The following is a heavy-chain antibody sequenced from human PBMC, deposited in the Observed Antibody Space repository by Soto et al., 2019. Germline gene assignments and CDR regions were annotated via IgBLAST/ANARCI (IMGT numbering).Heavy chain of an antibody. V-gene: IGHV1-8*01. CDR1: GCTFTSYD. CDR3: ARERKFDFWRKGLDV. J-gene: IGHJ6*02. CDR2: MDPNSGST. Sequence: QAQLVQSGAEVKKPGASVKVSCKASGCTFTSYDINWVRHAPGQGLEWLGWMDPNSGSTGYAQNFQGRVTMPRTISINPAHMEVSSLRSEDTAVYYCARERKFDFWRKGLDVWGQGTTVTVSS. D-gene: IGHD3-3*01.